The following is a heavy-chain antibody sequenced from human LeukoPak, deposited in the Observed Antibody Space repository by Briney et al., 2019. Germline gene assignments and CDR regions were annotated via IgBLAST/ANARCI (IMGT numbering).Heavy chain of an antibody. V-gene: IGHV1-69*01. J-gene: IGHJ6*04. CDR3: ARDHYDILTGPPYYYYGMDV. D-gene: IGHD3-9*01. CDR2: IIPIFGTA. Sequence: SVKVSCKASGGTFSSYAISWVRQAPGQGLEWMGGIIPIFGTANYAQKFQGGVTITADESTSTAYMELSSLRSEDTAVYYCARDHYDILTGPPYYYYGMDVWGKGTTVTVSS. CDR1: GGTFSSYA.